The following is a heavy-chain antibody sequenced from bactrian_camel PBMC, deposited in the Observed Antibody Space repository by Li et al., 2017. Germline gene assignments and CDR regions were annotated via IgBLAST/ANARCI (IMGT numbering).Heavy chain of an antibody. CDR1: VPINRYC. CDR3: AADVWRKCARLDIDTFTY. CDR2: IYRVGGST. Sequence: QLVESGGGTVQAGGSLTLSCRASVPINRYCLAWFRQAPGKEREGVASIYRVGGSTYYAESVKGRFTISQDNAKNTVYLQMNSLKPEGTAMYYCAADVWRKCARLDIDTFTYWGQGTQVTVS. J-gene: IGHJ4*01. D-gene: IGHD1*01. V-gene: IGHV3S25*01.